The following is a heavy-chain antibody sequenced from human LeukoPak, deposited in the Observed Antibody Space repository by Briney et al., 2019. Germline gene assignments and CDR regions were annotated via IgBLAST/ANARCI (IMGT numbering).Heavy chain of an antibody. CDR1: GFTFSSYA. J-gene: IGHJ4*02. CDR3: ARVPVAVPSIID. V-gene: IGHV3-23*01. CDR2: ISGSGGST. D-gene: IGHD6-19*01. Sequence: GSLRLSCAASGFTFSSYAMSWVRQAPGKGLEWVSAISGSGGSTYYADSVKGRFTISRDNSKNTLYLQMNSLRVEDTAVYYCARVPVAVPSIIDWGQGTLVTVSS.